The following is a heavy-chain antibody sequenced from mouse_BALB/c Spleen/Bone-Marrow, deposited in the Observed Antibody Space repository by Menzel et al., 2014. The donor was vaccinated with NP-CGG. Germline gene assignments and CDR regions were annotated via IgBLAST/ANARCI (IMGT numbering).Heavy chain of an antibody. CDR2: ISSGGSYL. J-gene: IGHJ3*01. Sequence: EVNLVESGGGLVKPGGSLKLSCAASGFTFSNYSMSWVRQSPEKRLEWVAEISSGGSYLYYPDTVTGRFTISRDNAKNTLYLEMSSLRSEDAAMYYCSSYAYWGQGTLVTVSA. CDR1: GFTFSNYS. V-gene: IGHV5-9-4*01. CDR3: SSYAY. D-gene: IGHD1-1*01.